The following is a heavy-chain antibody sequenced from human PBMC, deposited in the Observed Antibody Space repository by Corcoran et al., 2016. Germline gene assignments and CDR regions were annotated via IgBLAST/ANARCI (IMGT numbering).Heavy chain of an antibody. CDR1: GGSISSSSYY. CDR2: IYYSGST. CDR3: ARVWRPEYYYYGMDV. J-gene: IGHJ6*02. V-gene: IGHV4-39*07. D-gene: IGHD6-6*01. Sequence: QLQLQESGPGLVKPSETLSLTCTVTGGSISSSSYYWGGIRQPPGKGLEWIGSIYYSGSTYYNPSHKSRVTISVDTSKNQFSLKLSSVTAADTAVYYCARVWRPEYYYYGMDVWGQGTTVTVSS.